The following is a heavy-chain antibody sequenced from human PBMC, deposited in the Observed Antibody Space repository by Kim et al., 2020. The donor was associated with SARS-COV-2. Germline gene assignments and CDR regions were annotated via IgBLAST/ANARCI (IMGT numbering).Heavy chain of an antibody. V-gene: IGHV4-39*01. D-gene: IGHD1-26*01. J-gene: IGHJ4*02. CDR2: IYYSGST. Sequence: SETLSLTCTVSGGSISSSSYYWGWIRQPPGKGLEWIGSIYYSGSTYYNPSLKSRVTISVDTSKNQFSLKLSSVTAADTAVYYCARGGFVGATDYWGQGTLVTVSS. CDR1: GGSISSSSYY. CDR3: ARGGFVGATDY.